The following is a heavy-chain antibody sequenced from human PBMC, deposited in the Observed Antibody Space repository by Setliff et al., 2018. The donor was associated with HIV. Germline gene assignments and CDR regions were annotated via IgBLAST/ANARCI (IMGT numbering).Heavy chain of an antibody. J-gene: IGHJ3*02. CDR1: GGSFSNSYYF. V-gene: IGHV4-39*07. Sequence: SETLSLTCNVSGGSFSNSYYFWGWIRQPPGKGLEWIGSISYSGSTNYNPSLKSRVTISVDTSKNQFSLKLSSVTAADTAVYYCARASSRLNCSGGSCYRAPYAFDIWGQGTMVTVSS. D-gene: IGHD2-15*01. CDR3: ARASSRLNCSGGSCYRAPYAFDI. CDR2: ISYSGST.